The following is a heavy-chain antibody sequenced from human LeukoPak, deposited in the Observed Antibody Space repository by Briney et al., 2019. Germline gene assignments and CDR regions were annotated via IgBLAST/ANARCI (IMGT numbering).Heavy chain of an antibody. D-gene: IGHD2-15*01. Sequence: QTGGSLRLSCTASGFTFGNYAMSWVRQAPGKGLEWVSAISGSGGSTYYADSVKGRFTISRDNSKNTLYLQMNSLRAEDTAVYYCAKDLHPGFWGYCSGGSCDAFDYWGQGTLVTVSS. CDR1: GFTFGNYA. J-gene: IGHJ4*02. V-gene: IGHV3-23*01. CDR3: AKDLHPGFWGYCSGGSCDAFDY. CDR2: ISGSGGST.